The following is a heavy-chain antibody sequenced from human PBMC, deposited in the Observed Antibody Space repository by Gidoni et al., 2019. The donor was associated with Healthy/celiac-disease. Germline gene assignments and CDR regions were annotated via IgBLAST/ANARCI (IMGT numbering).Heavy chain of an antibody. CDR3: ASMGITANWGLLGGMDV. Sequence: QVQLQESGPGLVKPSQTLSLTCTVSGGSISSGGYYWSWIRQHPGKGLEWIGYIYYSGSTYYNPSLKSRVTISIDTSKNQFSLKLSSVTAADTAVYYCASMGITANWGLLGGMDVWGQGTTVTVSS. CDR2: IYYSGST. J-gene: IGHJ6*02. V-gene: IGHV4-31*03. D-gene: IGHD7-27*01. CDR1: GGSISSGGYY.